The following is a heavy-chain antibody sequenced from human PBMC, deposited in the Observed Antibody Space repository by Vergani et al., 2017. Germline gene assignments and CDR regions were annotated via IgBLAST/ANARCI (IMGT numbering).Heavy chain of an antibody. Sequence: QVQLVQSGAEVKKSGASVKVSCKPSGYTFSNYYMHWVRQAPGQGLEWMGIINPSGGQTNYAQKFQGRVTMTRDTSTSTVYMELSSLRSEDTAIYYCARGDYGILTGYRYWGQGTLVTVSA. D-gene: IGHD3-9*01. J-gene: IGHJ4*02. V-gene: IGHV1-46*03. CDR2: INPSGGQT. CDR3: ARGDYGILTGYRY. CDR1: GYTFSNYY.